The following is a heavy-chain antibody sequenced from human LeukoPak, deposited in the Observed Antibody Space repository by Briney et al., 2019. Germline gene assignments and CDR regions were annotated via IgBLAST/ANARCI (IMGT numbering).Heavy chain of an antibody. CDR1: GGSISSSNW. CDR2: IYHSGST. D-gene: IGHD5-18*01. Sequence: SGTLSLTCAVSGGSISSSNWWSWVRQPPGKGLEWIGEIYHSGSTNYNPSLKSRVTISVDKSKYQFSLKLSSVTAADTAVYYCARYRGYSYGYYFDYWGQGTLVTVSS. CDR3: ARYRGYSYGYYFDY. J-gene: IGHJ4*02. V-gene: IGHV4-4*02.